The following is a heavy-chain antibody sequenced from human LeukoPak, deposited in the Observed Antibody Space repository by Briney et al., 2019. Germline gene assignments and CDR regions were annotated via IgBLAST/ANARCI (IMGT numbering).Heavy chain of an antibody. CDR1: GVSISSSNW. CDR3: ARGEEHGSGTVQFDY. J-gene: IGHJ4*02. Sequence: PSETLSLTCAVSGVSISSSNWWSWVRQPPGKGLEWIGEIYHSGSTNSNLSLKSRVTISVDRSKNQFSLRLSSVTAADTAVYYCARGEEHGSGTVQFDYWGQGTLVTVSS. D-gene: IGHD3-10*01. CDR2: IYHSGST. V-gene: IGHV4-4*02.